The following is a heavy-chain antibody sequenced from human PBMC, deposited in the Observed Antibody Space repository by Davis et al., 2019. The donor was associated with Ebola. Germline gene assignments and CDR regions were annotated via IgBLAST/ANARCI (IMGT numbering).Heavy chain of an antibody. Sequence: PGGSLRLSCPASGLTLSSYAMSWVRQAPGKGLEWVSAISGSGGSTYSADSVKGRFTISSDNSKNMLYLQLNSLRAEDTAVYYCVTANWYSFESWGQGTLVTVSS. V-gene: IGHV3-23*01. J-gene: IGHJ4*02. CDR2: ISGSGGST. CDR3: VTANWYSFES. D-gene: IGHD1/OR15-1a*01. CDR1: GLTLSSYA.